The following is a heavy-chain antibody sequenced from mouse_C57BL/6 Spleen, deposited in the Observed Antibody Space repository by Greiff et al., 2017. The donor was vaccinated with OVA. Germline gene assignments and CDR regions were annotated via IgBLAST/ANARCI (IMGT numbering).Heavy chain of an antibody. CDR3: TRDRSYPAGFAY. CDR1: GFTFSSYA. J-gene: IGHJ3*01. V-gene: IGHV5-9-1*02. Sequence: EVMLVESGEGLVKPGGSLKLSCAASGFTFSSYAMSWVRQTPEKRLEWVAYISSGGDYIYYADTVKGRFTISRDNARNTLYLQMSSLKSEDTAMYYCTRDRSYPAGFAYWGQGTLVTVSA. D-gene: IGHD2-12*01. CDR2: ISSGGDYI.